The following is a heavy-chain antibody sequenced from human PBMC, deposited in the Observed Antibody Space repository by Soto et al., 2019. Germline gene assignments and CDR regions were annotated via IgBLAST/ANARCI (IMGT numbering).Heavy chain of an antibody. Sequence: GSLRLSCAASGFTFSNYWMSWVRQAPGKGLEWVANIKQDGSQKYYVDSVEGRFTISRDNAKNSLYLQINSLRAEDTAVYYCAREMTKLTTWDYWGQGALVTVSS. CDR1: GFTFSNYW. J-gene: IGHJ4*02. D-gene: IGHD4-17*01. CDR2: IKQDGSQK. V-gene: IGHV3-7*01. CDR3: AREMTKLTTWDY.